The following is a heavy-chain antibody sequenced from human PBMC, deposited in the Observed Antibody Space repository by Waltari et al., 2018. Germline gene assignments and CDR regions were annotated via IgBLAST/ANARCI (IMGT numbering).Heavy chain of an antibody. J-gene: IGHJ2*01. CDR3: ARGGFDSDCYFDL. V-gene: IGHV4-38-2*01. CDR1: GFSITSPYY. Sequence: QVQLQASGPGLVEPSETLSLTCAVSGFSITSPYYWGWIRQPPEKGLEWIGSIYPVGSTYYNPSLKGRVTISMDTSKNQFSLKLNSVTAADTAIYYCARGGFDSDCYFDLWGRGTLVTVSS. CDR2: IYPVGST. D-gene: IGHD1-26*01.